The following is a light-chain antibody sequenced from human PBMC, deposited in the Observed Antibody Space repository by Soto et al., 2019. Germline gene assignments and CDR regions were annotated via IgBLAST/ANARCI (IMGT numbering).Light chain of an antibody. CDR2: GAS. CDR3: QQYGGSPTWT. CDR1: QSVSSGY. Sequence: EIVLTQSPGTLSLSPGERATLSCRASQSVSSGYLAWYLQKPGQAPRLLIYGASSRATGIPDRFSGSGSGTDFTLTISRLEPEDYCQQYGGSPTWTFGQGTKVEIK. V-gene: IGKV3-20*01. J-gene: IGKJ1*01.